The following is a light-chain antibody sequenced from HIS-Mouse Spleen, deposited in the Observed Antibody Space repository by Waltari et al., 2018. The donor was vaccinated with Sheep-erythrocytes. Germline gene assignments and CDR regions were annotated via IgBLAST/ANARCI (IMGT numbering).Light chain of an antibody. CDR3: QQYDNLLT. V-gene: IGKV1-33*01. CDR1: QDISNY. CDR2: DAS. J-gene: IGKJ4*01. Sequence: DIQMTQSPSSLSASVGDRVTITCQVSQDISNYLNWYQQKPGKAPKLLIYDASNLETGVPSRFSGSGSGTDFTFTISSLQAEDIATYYCQQYDNLLTLGGGTKVEIK.